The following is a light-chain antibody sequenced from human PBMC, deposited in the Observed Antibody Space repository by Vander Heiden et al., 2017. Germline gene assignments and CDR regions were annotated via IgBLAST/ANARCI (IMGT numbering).Light chain of an antibody. CDR1: KLGNIY. V-gene: IGLV3-1*01. CDR2: EDK. J-gene: IGLJ2*01. CDR3: QAGDSGTAL. Sequence: SYELPPPPSVSVSPGQPASIPCSADKLGNIYVCWYQQKAGRSHVMVIYEDKKRSAGTPGRFSGYSSGNTATLTISGTEAMDEDDYYCQAGDSGTALFGGGTKLTVL.